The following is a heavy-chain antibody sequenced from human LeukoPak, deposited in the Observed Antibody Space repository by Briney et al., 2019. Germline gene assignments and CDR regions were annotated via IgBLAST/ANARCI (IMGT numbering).Heavy chain of an antibody. CDR2: ISTYNGNT. J-gene: IGHJ4*02. CDR3: ARQYGDNSGSLDH. D-gene: IGHD4-23*01. V-gene: IGHV1-18*01. Sequence: ASVKVSCKASGYTVFTYGVTWVRQAPGQGLEWMGWISTYNGNTIAQKFQGRVTLTTDTSTSTAYMELRSLRSDDTAVYYCARQYGDNSGSLDHWGQGTLVTVSS. CDR1: GYTVFTYG.